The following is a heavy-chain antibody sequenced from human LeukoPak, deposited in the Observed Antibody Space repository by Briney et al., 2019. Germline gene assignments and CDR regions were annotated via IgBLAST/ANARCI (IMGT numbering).Heavy chain of an antibody. D-gene: IGHD3-10*01. Sequence: SETLSLTCTVSGDSISSYYWSWTRQPPGKGLEWIGYIYYSGSTNYNPSLKSRVTISVDTSKNQFPLKLSSVTAADTGVYYCARHYPYGSGSYSPFYFGYWGQGTLVTVSS. V-gene: IGHV4-59*08. CDR3: ARHYPYGSGSYSPFYFGY. J-gene: IGHJ4*02. CDR1: GDSISSYY. CDR2: IYYSGST.